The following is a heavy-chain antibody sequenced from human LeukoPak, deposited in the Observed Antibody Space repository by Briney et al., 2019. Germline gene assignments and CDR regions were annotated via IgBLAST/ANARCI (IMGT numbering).Heavy chain of an antibody. CDR1: GFTFSSYG. CDR2: IRYDGSNK. CDR3: AKVSYRNRYYGFDF. J-gene: IGHJ4*02. V-gene: IGHV3-30*02. D-gene: IGHD4-17*01. Sequence: GGSLRLSCAASGFTFSSYGMHWVRQAPGKGLEWVAFIRYDGSNKYYADSVKGRFTISRDNSKNTLYLQMNSLRAEDTAVYYCAKVSYRNRYYGFDFWGQGSLVTVSS.